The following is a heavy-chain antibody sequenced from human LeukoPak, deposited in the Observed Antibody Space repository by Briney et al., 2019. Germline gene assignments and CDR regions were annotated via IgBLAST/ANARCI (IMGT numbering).Heavy chain of an antibody. CDR2: IYYSGST. V-gene: IGHV4-59*01. CDR1: GGSISSYY. J-gene: IGHJ4*02. Sequence: SETLSLTCTVSGGSISSYYWSWIRQPPGKGLEWIGYIYYSGSTNYNPSLKSRVTISVDTSKNQFSLKLSSVTAADTAVYYCARGVVVAGPAFDYWGQGTLVTASS. D-gene: IGHD2-15*01. CDR3: ARGVVVAGPAFDY.